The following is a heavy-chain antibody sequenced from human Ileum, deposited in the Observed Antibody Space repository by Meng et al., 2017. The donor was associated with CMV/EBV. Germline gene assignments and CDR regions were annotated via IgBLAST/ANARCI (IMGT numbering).Heavy chain of an antibody. CDR3: GKGPYHLMS. CDR2: MDFDGSTT. V-gene: IGHV3-74*01. D-gene: IGHD2-2*01. J-gene: IGHJ5*02. Sequence: LRLSCAASGFPFRSFWMHWVRQAPGKGLVWVSRMDFDGSTTHYADSVKGRFTISRDNAKNTLYLQMNSLRAEDTAVYYCGKGPYHLMSWGQGVLVTVSS. CDR1: GFPFRSFW.